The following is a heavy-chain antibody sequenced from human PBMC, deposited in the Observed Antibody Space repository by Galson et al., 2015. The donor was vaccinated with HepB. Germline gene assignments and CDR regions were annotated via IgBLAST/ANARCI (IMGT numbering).Heavy chain of an antibody. Sequence: SLRLSCAASGFTFSTNVMHWARQAPGKGLEWVAVISYDGNTQYYADSVKGRFTLSRDNSKNTLFLQMNSLKPEDTAIYYCAKDYSSGWDLGHWGQGTLVTVSS. J-gene: IGHJ5*02. D-gene: IGHD6-19*01. CDR1: GFTFSTNV. V-gene: IGHV3-30*18. CDR2: ISYDGNTQ. CDR3: AKDYSSGWDLGH.